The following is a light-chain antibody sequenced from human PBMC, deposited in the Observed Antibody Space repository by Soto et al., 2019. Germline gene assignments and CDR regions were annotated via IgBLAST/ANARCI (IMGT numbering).Light chain of an antibody. CDR1: QDIGNW. V-gene: IGKV1-12*01. Sequence: DIQMTQSPSSVSASVGDRVNITCRATQDIGNWLAWYQQKPGKAPKLLISASSSLQSGVPSRFSGSGSGTDFTLTINSLQPEDFAVYYCQQSYSAPVTFGQGTKL. J-gene: IGKJ2*01. CDR3: QQSYSAPVT. CDR2: ASS.